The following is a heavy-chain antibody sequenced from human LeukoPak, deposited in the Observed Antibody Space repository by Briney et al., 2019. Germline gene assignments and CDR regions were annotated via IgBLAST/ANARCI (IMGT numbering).Heavy chain of an antibody. D-gene: IGHD1-1*01. CDR3: ARRNDPYGMDV. CDR1: GASISGYY. V-gene: IGHV4-59*08. Sequence: SETLSLTCSVSGASISGYYWSWIRQPPGKGLEWFGHIYYSGSTTYNPSLKSRVTISVDTSKNQFSLELNSVTAADTAVYYCARRNDPYGMDVWGQGTTVTVSS. CDR2: IYYSGST. J-gene: IGHJ6*02.